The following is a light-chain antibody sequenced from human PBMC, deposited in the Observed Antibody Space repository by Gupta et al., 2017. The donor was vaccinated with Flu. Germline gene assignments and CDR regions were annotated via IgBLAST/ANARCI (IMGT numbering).Light chain of an antibody. V-gene: IGLV3-21*02. CDR1: KIGSKS. CDR2: DDS. CDR3: QVWDSSSDLVV. J-gene: IGLJ2*01. Sequence: SYVLTQPPSESVAPGQTATITCGGNKIGSKSVHWYQQTPGQAPVLVVYDDSDRASGIPERFSGSNSGNTATLTITRVEAGDEADYYCQVWDSSSDLVVFGGGTKLTVL.